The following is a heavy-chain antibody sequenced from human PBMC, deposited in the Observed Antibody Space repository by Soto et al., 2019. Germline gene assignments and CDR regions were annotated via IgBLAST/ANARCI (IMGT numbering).Heavy chain of an antibody. Sequence: QVQLVESGGGVVQPGRSLRLSCAASGFTFSSYGMHWVRQAPGKGLEWVELIYYDGSKKYYADSVEGRFTVSRDNSKNTLSLQMNSLRAEDTAVYYCARPRSSTSYEYNYFDYWGQGTLVTVSS. D-gene: IGHD2-2*01. J-gene: IGHJ4*02. CDR1: GFTFSSYG. V-gene: IGHV3-33*01. CDR3: ARPRSSTSYEYNYFDY. CDR2: IYYDGSKK.